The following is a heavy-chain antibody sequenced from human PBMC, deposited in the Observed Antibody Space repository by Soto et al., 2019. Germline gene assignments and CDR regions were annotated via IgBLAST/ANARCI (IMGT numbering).Heavy chain of an antibody. CDR1: GGSFSGYY. V-gene: IGHV4-34*01. Sequence: QVQLQQWGAGLLKPSETLSLTCAVYGGSFSGYYWSWIRQPPGKGLEWIGEINHSGSTNYNPSGRGGGGVGGEGAENRWSRRLGSVAGGGAGGDYCAGHDWWYCGMDVGGQGTTVTVSS. CDR3: AGHDWWYCGMDV. J-gene: IGHJ6*02. D-gene: IGHD2-8*02. CDR2: INHSGST.